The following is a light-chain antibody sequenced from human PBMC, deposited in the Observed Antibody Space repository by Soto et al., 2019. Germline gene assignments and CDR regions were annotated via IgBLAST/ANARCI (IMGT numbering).Light chain of an antibody. CDR2: DVS. V-gene: IGLV2-14*03. CDR3: SSYRTGGSYV. Sequence: QSALTQPASVSGSPGQSIAISCTGTSSDVGGYNSASWYQQHPGKAPKLLIYDVSNRPSGVSNRFSGSKSGNTASLTISGLQAEDEVDYYCSSYRTGGSYVFGTGTKVTVL. J-gene: IGLJ1*01. CDR1: SSDVGGYNS.